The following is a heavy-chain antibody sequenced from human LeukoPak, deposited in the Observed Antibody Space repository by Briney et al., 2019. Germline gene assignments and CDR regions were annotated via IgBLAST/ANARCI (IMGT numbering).Heavy chain of an antibody. D-gene: IGHD5-18*01. CDR2: IYYSGST. Sequence: PSETLTLTCAVSGGSISSYYWSWIRQPPGKGLEWIGYIYYSGSTNYIPSLKSRVTISVDTSKNQSSLKLSSVTAADTAVYYCARVVGDSYGLDYWGQGTLVTVSS. J-gene: IGHJ4*02. CDR3: ARVVGDSYGLDY. CDR1: GGSISSYY. V-gene: IGHV4-59*01.